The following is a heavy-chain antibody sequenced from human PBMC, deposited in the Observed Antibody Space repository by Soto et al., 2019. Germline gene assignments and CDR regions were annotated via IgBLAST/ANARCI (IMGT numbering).Heavy chain of an antibody. CDR3: ARAPLPSCSGGTCDPWWFDP. V-gene: IGHV1-18*01. CDR2: TSAYNGYT. J-gene: IGHJ5*02. CDR1: GYTFTNYG. Sequence: GASVKVYCKASGYTFTNYGLTWVRQAPGQGLEWMGWTSAYNGYTNYAQNIQGRVTMTTDTSTSTAYMELRNLISDDTAVYYCARAPLPSCSGGTCDPWWFDPWGQGTLVTVSS. D-gene: IGHD2-15*01.